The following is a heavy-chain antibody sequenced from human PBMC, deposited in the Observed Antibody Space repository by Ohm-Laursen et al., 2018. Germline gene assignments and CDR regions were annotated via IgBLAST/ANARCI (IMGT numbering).Heavy chain of an antibody. Sequence: SLRLSCAASGFTFSDYYMSWIRQAPGKGLEWVSYISSSSSTIYYADSVKGRFTISRDNAKNSLYLQMNSLRAEDTAVYYCARDLGYYDSSGYYHDYWGQGTLVTVSS. J-gene: IGHJ4*02. V-gene: IGHV3-11*04. CDR1: GFTFSDYY. D-gene: IGHD3-22*01. CDR2: ISSSSSTI. CDR3: ARDLGYYDSSGYYHDY.